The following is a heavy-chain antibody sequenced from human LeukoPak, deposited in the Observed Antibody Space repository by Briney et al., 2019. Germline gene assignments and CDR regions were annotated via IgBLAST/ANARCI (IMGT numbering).Heavy chain of an antibody. CDR3: ARDLSASYCSGGSCYHYYYYGMDV. CDR2: INPNSGGT. J-gene: IGHJ6*02. V-gene: IGHV1-2*02. Sequence: ASVKVSCKASGYTFTGYYMHWVRQAPGQGLEWMGCINPNSGGTNYAQKFQGRVTMTRDTSISTAYMELSRLRSDDTAVYYCARDLSASYCSGGSCYHYYYYGMDVWGQGTTVTVSS. CDR1: GYTFTGYY. D-gene: IGHD2-15*01.